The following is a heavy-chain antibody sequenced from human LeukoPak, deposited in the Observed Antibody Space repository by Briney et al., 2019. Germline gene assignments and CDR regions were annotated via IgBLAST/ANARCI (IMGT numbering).Heavy chain of an antibody. CDR1: GGTFSSYA. D-gene: IGHD5-12*01. V-gene: IGHV1-69*13. CDR3: ARVDRYSGSTDAFDI. Sequence: SVKVSCKASGGTFSSYAISWVRQAPGQGLEWMGGIIPIFGTANYAQKFQGRVTITADESTSTAYMELSSLRSDDTAVYYCARVDRYSGSTDAFDIWGQGTMVTVSS. J-gene: IGHJ3*02. CDR2: IIPIFGTA.